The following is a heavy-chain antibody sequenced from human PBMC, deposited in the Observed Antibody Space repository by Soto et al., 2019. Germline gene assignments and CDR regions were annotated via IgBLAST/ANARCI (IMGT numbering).Heavy chain of an antibody. D-gene: IGHD3-10*01. CDR1: GGSISSYY. J-gene: IGHJ6*02. V-gene: IGHV4-59*01. CDR3: ARGRGSGSSFYYYGMDV. Sequence: PSETLSLTCTVSGGSISSYYWSWIRQPPWKGLEWIGYIYYSGSTNYNPSLKSRVTISVDTSKNQFSLKLSSVTSADTAVYYCARGRGSGSSFYYYGMDVLGQGTTVTVSS. CDR2: IYYSGST.